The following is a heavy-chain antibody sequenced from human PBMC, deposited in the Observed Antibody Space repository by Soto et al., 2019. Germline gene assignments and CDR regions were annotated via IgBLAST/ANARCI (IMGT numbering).Heavy chain of an antibody. CDR1: GFTFSSYA. V-gene: IGHV3-23*01. D-gene: IGHD2-2*01. CDR2: ISGSGGST. Sequence: LRLSCAASGFTFSSYAMSWVRQAPGKGLEWVSAISGSGGSTYYADSVKGRFTISRDNSKNTLYLQMNSLRAEDTAVYYCAKDSPRYCSSTSCLESWFDPWGQGTLVTVSS. J-gene: IGHJ5*02. CDR3: AKDSPRYCSSTSCLESWFDP.